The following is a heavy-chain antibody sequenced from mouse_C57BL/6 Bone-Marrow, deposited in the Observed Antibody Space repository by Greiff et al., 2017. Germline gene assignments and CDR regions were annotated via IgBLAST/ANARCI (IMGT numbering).Heavy chain of an antibody. V-gene: IGHV1-82*01. CDR2: IYPGDGDT. Sequence: QVQLQQSGPELVKPGASVKISCKASGYAFSSSWMNWVKQRPGKGLEWIGRIYPGDGDTNYNGKFKGKATLTADKSSSTAYMQLSSLTSEDSAVYFCASTPTAQATDYAMDYWGQGTSVTVSS. CDR1: GYAFSSSW. D-gene: IGHD3-2*02. J-gene: IGHJ4*01. CDR3: ASTPTAQATDYAMDY.